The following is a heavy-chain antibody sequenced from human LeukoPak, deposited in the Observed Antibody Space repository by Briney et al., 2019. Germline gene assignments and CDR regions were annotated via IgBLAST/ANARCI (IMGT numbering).Heavy chain of an antibody. CDR1: GGSFSGYY. Sequence: PSETLSLTCAVYGGSFSGYYWSWIRQPPGKGLEWLGEINHSGSTNYNPSLKSRVTISVDTSKNQFSLKLSSVTAADSAVYYCARSFRGYSQGYYYYAMDVWGQGTTVTVFS. D-gene: IGHD5-18*01. CDR2: INHSGST. CDR3: ARSFRGYSQGYYYYAMDV. J-gene: IGHJ6*02. V-gene: IGHV4-34*01.